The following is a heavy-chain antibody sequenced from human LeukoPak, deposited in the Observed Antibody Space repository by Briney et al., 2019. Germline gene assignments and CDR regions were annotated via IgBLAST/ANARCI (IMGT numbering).Heavy chain of an antibody. CDR1: GFTFSSYW. CDR3: TRGRPNYSSFDS. V-gene: IGHV3-74*01. Sequence: GGSLRLSCAASGFTFSSYWMHWVRQAPGKGLVWVSRINSDGTSTSYADSVKGRFTISRDNAKDTLYLQMTSLRAEDTAVYYCTRGRPNYSSFDSWGRGTLVTVSS. J-gene: IGHJ4*02. CDR2: INSDGTST. D-gene: IGHD6-19*01.